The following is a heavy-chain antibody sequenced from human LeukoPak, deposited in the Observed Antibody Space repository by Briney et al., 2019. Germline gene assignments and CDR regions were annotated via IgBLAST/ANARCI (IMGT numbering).Heavy chain of an antibody. J-gene: IGHJ6*02. Sequence: QTGGSLRLSCAASGFTFSSYGMHWVRQAPGKGLEWVAVIWYDGSNKYYADSVKGRFTISRDNSKNTLYLQMNSLRAEDTAVYYCARALLRFLEWLPYYYYGMDVWGQGTTVTVSS. CDR1: GFTFSSYG. CDR3: ARALLRFLEWLPYYYYGMDV. D-gene: IGHD3-3*01. CDR2: IWYDGSNK. V-gene: IGHV3-33*01.